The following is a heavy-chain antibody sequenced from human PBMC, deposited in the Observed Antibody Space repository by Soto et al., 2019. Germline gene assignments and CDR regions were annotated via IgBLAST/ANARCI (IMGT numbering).Heavy chain of an antibody. CDR1: GGSISSNNW. CDR3: ARDIVVLPAAIGGRDYYYYYGMDV. V-gene: IGHV4-4*02. D-gene: IGHD2-2*01. J-gene: IGHJ6*02. Sequence: QVQLQESGPGLVKPSGTLSLTCAVSGGSISSNNWWSWVRQPPGKGLEWIGEIYHSGSTNYNRSLKSRITISVDKSTNQFSLKLSSVTAADTAVYYCARDIVVLPAAIGGRDYYYYYGMDVWGQGTTVTVSS. CDR2: IYHSGST.